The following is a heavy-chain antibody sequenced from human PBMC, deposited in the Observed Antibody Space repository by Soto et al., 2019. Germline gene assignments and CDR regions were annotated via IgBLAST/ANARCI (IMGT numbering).Heavy chain of an antibody. CDR3: GKDIRSGSIDY. J-gene: IGHJ4*02. CDR1: GYSLRNHG. V-gene: IGHV3-33*06. D-gene: IGHD1-1*01. Sequence: GGSLRLSCAASGYSLRNHGMHWVSQAPGKGLEWVALIWSHGTDQYYADSVKGRFTVSRDISTNTVYLQMNSLRAEDTAIYYCGKDIRSGSIDYWGQGTLVTVSS. CDR2: IWSHGTDQ.